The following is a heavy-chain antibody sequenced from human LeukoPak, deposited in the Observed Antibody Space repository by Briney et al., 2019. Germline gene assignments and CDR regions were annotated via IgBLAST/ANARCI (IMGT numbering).Heavy chain of an antibody. CDR1: GGSFSGYY. D-gene: IGHD6-19*01. CDR3: ARGWGVAVAGNLDY. J-gene: IGHJ4*02. V-gene: IGHV4-34*01. CDR2: INHSGST. Sequence: SETLSLTCAVYGGSFSGYYWSWIRQPPGKGLEWIGEINHSGSTNYNPSLKSRVTISVDTSKNQFSLKLSSVTAADTAVYYCARGWGVAVAGNLDYWGQGTLVTVSS.